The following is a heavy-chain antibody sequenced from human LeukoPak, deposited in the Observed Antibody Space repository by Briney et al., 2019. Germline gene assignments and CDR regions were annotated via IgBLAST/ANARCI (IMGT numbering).Heavy chain of an antibody. J-gene: IGHJ4*02. Sequence: PSETLSLTCAVYGGSFSGYYWSWIRQPPGKGLEWIGEINHSGSTNYNPSLKSRVTISVDTSKNQFSLRLSSVTAADTAVYFCMRHEEEDGYNAKPFDFWGQGTLVTVSS. CDR1: GGSFSGYY. D-gene: IGHD5-24*01. CDR3: MRHEEEDGYNAKPFDF. CDR2: INHSGST. V-gene: IGHV4-34*01.